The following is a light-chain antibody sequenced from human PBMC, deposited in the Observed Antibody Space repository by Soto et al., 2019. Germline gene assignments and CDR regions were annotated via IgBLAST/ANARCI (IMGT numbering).Light chain of an antibody. CDR2: DAS. CDR1: QSVSSY. CDR3: QQYGTFPFT. J-gene: IGKJ3*01. Sequence: EIVLTQSPATLSLSPGERATLSCRASQSVSSYLAWYQQKPGQAPRLLIYDASNRATGIPARFSGSGSGTDFTLTISSLEPEDFAVYYCQQYGTFPFTFGPGTKLDIK. V-gene: IGKV3-11*01.